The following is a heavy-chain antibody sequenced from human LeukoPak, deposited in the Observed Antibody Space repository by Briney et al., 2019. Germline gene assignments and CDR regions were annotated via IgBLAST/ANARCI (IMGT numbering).Heavy chain of an antibody. J-gene: IGHJ4*02. D-gene: IGHD1-26*01. CDR1: GFTFSSYA. V-gene: IGHV3-64*01. CDR2: ISSNGGST. Sequence: GGSLRLSCAASGFTFSSYAMHWVRQAPGKGLEYVSAISSNGGSTYYANSVKGRFTISRDNSKNTLYLQMGSLRAEDMAVYYCATGIVGATQGAYFDYWGQGTLVTVSS. CDR3: ATGIVGATQGAYFDY.